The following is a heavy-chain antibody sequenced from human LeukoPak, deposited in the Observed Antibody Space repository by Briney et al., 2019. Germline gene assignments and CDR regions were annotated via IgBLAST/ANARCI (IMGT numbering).Heavy chain of an antibody. CDR3: ARGRGWGLPATAKILDY. J-gene: IGHJ4*02. D-gene: IGHD2-21*01. CDR1: GYTFTSYD. V-gene: IGHV1-8*01. Sequence: ASVKVSCKASGYTFTSYDINWVRQATGQGLEWMGWMNPNSGNTGYAQKFQGRVTMTRNTSISTAYMELSSLRSEDTAVYYCARGRGWGLPATAKILDYWGQGTLVTVSS. CDR2: MNPNSGNT.